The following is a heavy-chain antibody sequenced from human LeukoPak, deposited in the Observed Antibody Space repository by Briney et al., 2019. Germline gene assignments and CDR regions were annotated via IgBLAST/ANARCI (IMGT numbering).Heavy chain of an antibody. Sequence: ASVKVSCKASGYTFTGYYMHWVRQAPGQGLEWMGWINPNSGGTNYAQKFQGRVTMTRDTSISTAYMELSRLRSDDTAVYYCARDDDTMIVGIDPWGQGTLVTVSS. CDR1: GYTFTGYY. CDR2: INPNSGGT. CDR3: ARDDDTMIVGIDP. V-gene: IGHV1-2*02. D-gene: IGHD3-22*01. J-gene: IGHJ5*02.